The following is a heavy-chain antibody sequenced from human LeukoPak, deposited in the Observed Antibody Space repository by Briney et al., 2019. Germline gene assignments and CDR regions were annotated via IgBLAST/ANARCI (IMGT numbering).Heavy chain of an antibody. CDR3: AKTRGSVVVTAIRFFFDY. CDR1: GFTFDDYA. CDR2: ISGSGGST. J-gene: IGHJ4*02. D-gene: IGHD2-21*02. Sequence: PGGSLRLSCAASGFTFDDYAMHWVRQAPGKGLEWVSAISGSGGSTYYADSVKGRFTISRDNSKNTLYLQMNSLRAEDTAVYYCAKTRGSVVVTAIRFFFDYWGQGTLVTVSS. V-gene: IGHV3-23*01.